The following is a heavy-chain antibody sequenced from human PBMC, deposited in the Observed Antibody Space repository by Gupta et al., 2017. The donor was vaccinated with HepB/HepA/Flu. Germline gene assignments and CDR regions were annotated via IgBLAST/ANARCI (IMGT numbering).Heavy chain of an antibody. CDR1: DGSFSGWY. CDR3: AGDSGSSQGADV. V-gene: IGHV4-59*01. Sequence: LQQESGPGLVKASETLSLTCPVSDGSFSGWYWSWLRQPPGKGLEWNGYSPNTGTKNYHPSLKRRVTISVDTAQNQFSLKLTSLTAAGTAGYYCAGDSGSSQGADVRGQGTPVPVSS. D-gene: IGHD5-12*01. CDR2: SPNTGTK. J-gene: IGHJ4*02.